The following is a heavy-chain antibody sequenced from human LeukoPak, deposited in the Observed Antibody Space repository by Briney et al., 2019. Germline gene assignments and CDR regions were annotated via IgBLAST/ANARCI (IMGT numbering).Heavy chain of an antibody. CDR2: INPNSGGT. CDR3: ATVSARSPTYYMDV. Sequence: ASVKVSCKASGYTFTSYGISWVRQAPGQGLEWMGWINPNSGGTNYAQKFQGRVTMTRDTSISTAYMELSRLRSDDTAVYYCATVSARSPTYYMDVWGKGTTVTVSS. J-gene: IGHJ6*03. CDR1: GYTFTSYG. V-gene: IGHV1-2*02.